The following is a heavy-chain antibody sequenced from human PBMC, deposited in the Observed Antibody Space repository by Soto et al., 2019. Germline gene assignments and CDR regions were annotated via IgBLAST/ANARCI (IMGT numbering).Heavy chain of an antibody. Sequence: EVQLVESGGGLVQPGGSLRLSCAASGFTFSSYWMHWVRQAPGKGLVWVSRINSDGSITSYAGSVKGRFTISRDNAKNTLYLHMNSLRAEDTAVYYCARQEGAAFYYDGMDVWGQGTTVTVSS. CDR3: ARQEGAAFYYDGMDV. CDR2: INSDGSIT. J-gene: IGHJ6*02. CDR1: GFTFSSYW. V-gene: IGHV3-74*01.